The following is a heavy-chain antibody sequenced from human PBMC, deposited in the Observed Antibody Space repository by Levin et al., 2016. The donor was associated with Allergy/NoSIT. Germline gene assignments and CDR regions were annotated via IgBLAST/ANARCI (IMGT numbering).Heavy chain of an antibody. Sequence: GSLRLSCAVHGVSLRTFYWRWIRQSPGKGLEWIGEINHSGATNYNPSLESRVTISVDTSKNQFSLRLTSVTAADTAMYFCAWAPGFHVEGVDDWGQGTLVTVSS. CDR1: GVSLRTFY. D-gene: IGHD1-1*01. CDR3: AWAPGFHVEGVDD. J-gene: IGHJ4*02. V-gene: IGHV4-34*01. CDR2: INHSGAT.